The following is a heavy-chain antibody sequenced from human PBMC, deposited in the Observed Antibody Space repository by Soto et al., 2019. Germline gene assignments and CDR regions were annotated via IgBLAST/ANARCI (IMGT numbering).Heavy chain of an antibody. CDR3: AVSNMRLIWFGETLSF. J-gene: IGHJ4*02. D-gene: IGHD3-10*01. Sequence: ASVKVSCKVSDYSLTELAIHWVRQAPGKGLEWMGGFDPEDGETIYAQKFQGRVTMTEDTSTQTAYMELSSLRSEDTAVYYCAVSNMRLIWFGETLSFWGQGTLVTVSS. CDR2: FDPEDGET. CDR1: DYSLTELA. V-gene: IGHV1-24*01.